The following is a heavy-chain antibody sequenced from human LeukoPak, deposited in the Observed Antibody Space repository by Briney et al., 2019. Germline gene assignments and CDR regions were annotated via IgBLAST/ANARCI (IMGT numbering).Heavy chain of an antibody. Sequence: GASVKVSCKASGYTFTGYYMHWVRQAPGQGLEWMGWINPNSGGTNYAQKFQGRVTMTRDTSISTAYMELSRLRSDDTAVYYCARGVEMATISLGYWGQGTLVTVSS. V-gene: IGHV1-2*02. CDR2: INPNSGGT. J-gene: IGHJ4*02. CDR3: ARGVEMATISLGY. CDR1: GYTFTGYY. D-gene: IGHD5-24*01.